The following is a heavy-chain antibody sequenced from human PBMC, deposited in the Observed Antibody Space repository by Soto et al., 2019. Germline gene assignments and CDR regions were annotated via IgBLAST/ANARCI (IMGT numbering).Heavy chain of an antibody. CDR2: IYSGGRN. D-gene: IGHD6-13*01. CDR1: GGSISSFY. J-gene: IGHJ4*02. V-gene: IGHV4-4*07. Sequence: QVQLQESGPGLVKPSETLSLTCTVSGGSISSFYWSWIRQPAGKGLEWIGRIYSGGRNNYNLSLKSRVTMSVDTSKNQFSLRLSSVTAADTAMYYCARRSSRGDYWGQGTLVTVSS. CDR3: ARRSSRGDY.